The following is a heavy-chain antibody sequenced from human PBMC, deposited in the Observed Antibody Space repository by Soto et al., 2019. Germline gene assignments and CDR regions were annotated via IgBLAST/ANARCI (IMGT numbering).Heavy chain of an antibody. V-gene: IGHV4-61*01. CDR1: GGSVSSSSYY. CDR2: IYYSGSA. J-gene: IGHJ4*02. Sequence: SETLSLTCTVSGGSVSSSSYYWSWIGHPPGKGLEWLGYIYYSGSASYNPSLKSRITVSVDTSKNQFSLKLSSVTAADTAVYYCARERTGDPTFFDYWGQGTLVTVSS. CDR3: ARERTGDPTFFDY. D-gene: IGHD1-1*01.